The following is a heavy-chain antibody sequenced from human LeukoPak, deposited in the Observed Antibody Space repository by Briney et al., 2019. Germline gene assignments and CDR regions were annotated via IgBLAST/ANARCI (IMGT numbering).Heavy chain of an antibody. V-gene: IGHV1-46*01. CDR1: GYTFTSYH. J-gene: IGHJ4*02. CDR2: INLSGGST. D-gene: IGHD3-16*01. Sequence: GASVKVSCKASGYTFTSYHMHWVRQAPGQGLEWMGKINLSGGSTTYAQKFQGRVTMTRDTSTSTVYMELSSLRSEDTAVYYCARNYVEEIPMIKDYWGQGTLVTVSS. CDR3: ARNYVEEIPMIKDY.